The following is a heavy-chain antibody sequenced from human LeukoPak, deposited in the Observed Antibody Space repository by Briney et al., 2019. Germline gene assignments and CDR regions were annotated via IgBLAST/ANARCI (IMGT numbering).Heavy chain of an antibody. CDR1: GGSISSGSYY. D-gene: IGHD6-19*01. CDR3: AREASSGWHIDY. J-gene: IGHJ4*02. CDR2: IYTSGST. Sequence: SETLSLTCTVSGGSISSGSYYWSWIRQPAGKGLEWIGRIYTSGSTNYNPSLKSRVTISVDTSKNQFSLKVSSVTAADTAVYYCAREASSGWHIDYWGQGTLVTVSS. V-gene: IGHV4-61*02.